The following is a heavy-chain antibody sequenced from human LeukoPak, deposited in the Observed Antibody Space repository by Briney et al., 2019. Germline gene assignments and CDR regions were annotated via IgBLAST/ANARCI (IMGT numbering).Heavy chain of an antibody. CDR2: IYARGST. CDR3: ARGRYCSADICSGGDAFDI. CDR1: GGSINNYY. J-gene: IGHJ3*02. D-gene: IGHD2-15*01. Sequence: SSETLSLTCPVSGGSINNYYWSWIRQPAGKGLEWIGRIYARGSTNYNPSLKSRVTMSVDTSKNQFSLKLSSVTAADTAVYYCARGRYCSADICSGGDAFDIWGQGTMVSVSS. V-gene: IGHV4-4*07.